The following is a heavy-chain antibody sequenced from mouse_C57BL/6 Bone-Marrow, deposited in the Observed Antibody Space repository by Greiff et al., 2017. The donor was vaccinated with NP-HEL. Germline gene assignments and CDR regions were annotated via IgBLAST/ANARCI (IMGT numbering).Heavy chain of an antibody. CDR1: GFTFSSYG. V-gene: IGHV5-6*01. CDR2: ISSGGSYT. Sequence: EVKLQESGGDLVKPGGSLKLSCAASGFTFSSYGMSWVRQTPDKRLEWVATISSGGSYTYYPDSVKGRFTISRDNAKNTLYLQMSSLKSEDTAMYYCARHGTTVVEGYFDYWGQGTTLTVSS. J-gene: IGHJ2*01. CDR3: ARHGTTVVEGYFDY. D-gene: IGHD1-1*01.